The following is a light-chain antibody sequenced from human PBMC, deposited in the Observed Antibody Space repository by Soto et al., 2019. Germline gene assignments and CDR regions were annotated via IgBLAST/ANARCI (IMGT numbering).Light chain of an antibody. V-gene: IGKV1-5*01. CDR1: QTISSW. CDR3: QQYYSYPYT. CDR2: AAS. Sequence: EIQMTQSPSTMSVSVVSRVTITCRASQTISSWLAWYQQKPGKAPKLLIYAASTLQSGVPSRFSGSGSGTDFTPTISCLQSEDFATYYCQQYYSYPYTFGQGTKVDIK. J-gene: IGKJ2*01.